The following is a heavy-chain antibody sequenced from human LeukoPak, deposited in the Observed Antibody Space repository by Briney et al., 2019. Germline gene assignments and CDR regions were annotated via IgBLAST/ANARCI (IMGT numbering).Heavy chain of an antibody. V-gene: IGHV3-23*01. CDR2: IYGSGVSI. J-gene: IGHJ4*02. D-gene: IGHD1-26*01. CDR3: AKDLGWELPAEAY. CDR1: GFTFEKYV. Sequence: GGSLRLSCVASGFTFEKYVMNWVRQAPGKGLEWLATIYGSGVSISYADSVKGRFTISRENSNNTLYLQINSLRAEYTAIYFCAKDLGWELPAEAYWGQGILVTVSS.